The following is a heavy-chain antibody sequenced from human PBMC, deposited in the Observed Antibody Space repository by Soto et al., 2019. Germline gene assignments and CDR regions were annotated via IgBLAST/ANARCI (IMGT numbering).Heavy chain of an antibody. D-gene: IGHD2-15*01. Sequence: PSETLSLTCTVSGGSISSSSYYWGWIRQPPGKGLEWIGSIYYSGSTYYNPSLKSRVTISVDTSKNQFSLKLSSVTAADTAVYYCARLVVVVAATPDYYYYMDVWGKGTTVTVSS. CDR2: IYYSGST. J-gene: IGHJ6*03. CDR1: GGSISSSSYY. CDR3: ARLVVVVAATPDYYYYMDV. V-gene: IGHV4-39*01.